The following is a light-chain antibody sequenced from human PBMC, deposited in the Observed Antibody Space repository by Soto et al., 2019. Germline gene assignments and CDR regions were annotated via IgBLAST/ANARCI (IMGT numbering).Light chain of an antibody. CDR1: HDISNY. CDR3: QQYDHLPLT. J-gene: IGKJ4*01. CDR2: DAS. Sequence: DIQMTQSPSSLSASVGDRVTITCQASHDISNYLNWYQQKPGKAPKLLIYDASNLETGVPSRFSGSGSGTEFTFTISSLQAEDIATYYCQQYDHLPLTFGGGTKVEIK. V-gene: IGKV1-33*01.